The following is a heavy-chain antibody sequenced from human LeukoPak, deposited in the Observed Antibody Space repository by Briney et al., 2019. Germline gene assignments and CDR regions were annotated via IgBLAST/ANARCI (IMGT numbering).Heavy chain of an antibody. CDR3: FVGLDKREFDY. J-gene: IGHJ4*02. CDR1: GYTFTSYY. CDR2: INPSGGST. V-gene: IGHV1-46*01. Sequence: ASXXVSCKASGYTFTSYYMHWVRQAPGQGLEWMGIINPSGGSTSYAQKFQGRVTMTRDTSTSTVYMELSSLRSEDTAVYYCFVGLDKREFDYWGQGTLVTVSS. D-gene: IGHD3-16*01.